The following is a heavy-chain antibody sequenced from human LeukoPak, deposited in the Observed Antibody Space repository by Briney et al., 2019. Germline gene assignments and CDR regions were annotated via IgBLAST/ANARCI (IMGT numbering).Heavy chain of an antibody. J-gene: IGHJ6*03. CDR3: ARELGLVRHYYYYYMDV. V-gene: IGHV1-69*05. D-gene: IGHD3/OR15-3a*01. Sequence: SVKVSCRASGGTFSSYAISWVRQAPGQGLEWMGRIIPIFGTANYAQKFQGRVTITTDESTSTAYMELSSLRSEDTAVYYCARELGLVRHYYYYYMDVWGKGTTVTVSS. CDR1: GGTFSSYA. CDR2: IIPIFGTA.